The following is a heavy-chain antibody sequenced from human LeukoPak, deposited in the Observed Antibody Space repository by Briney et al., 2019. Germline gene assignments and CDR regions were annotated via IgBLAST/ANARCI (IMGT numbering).Heavy chain of an antibody. CDR2: INSDGSTT. CDR1: GFTFSSHW. J-gene: IGHJ4*02. Sequence: PGGSLRLSCAASGFTFSSHWMHWVRQAPGKGLVWVSRINSDGSTTTYADSVKGRFTISRDNANNTLYLQMNSLRAEDTAVYYCAGERDSGSYRDDYWGQGTLVTASS. CDR3: AGERDSGSYRDDY. D-gene: IGHD1-26*01. V-gene: IGHV3-74*01.